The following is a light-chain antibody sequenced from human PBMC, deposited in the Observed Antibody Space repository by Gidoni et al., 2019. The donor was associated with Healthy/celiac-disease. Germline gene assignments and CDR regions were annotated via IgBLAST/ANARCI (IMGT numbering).Light chain of an antibody. J-gene: IGKJ4*01. CDR2: AAS. V-gene: IGKV1-39*01. Sequence: DIHMTQSPSSLSASVGDRVTITCRASQSISSYLNWYQQKPGKAPKLLIYAASSLQSGVPSRFSGSGSGTDFTLTISSLQPEDFATDYCQQSYSTPPLTFGGXTKVEIK. CDR1: QSISSY. CDR3: QQSYSTPPLT.